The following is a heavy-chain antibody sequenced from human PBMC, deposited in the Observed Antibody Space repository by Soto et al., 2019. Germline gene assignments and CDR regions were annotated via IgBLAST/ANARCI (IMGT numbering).Heavy chain of an antibody. CDR2: ISAYSGNT. Sequence: QVQLVQSGAEVKKPGASVKVSCKASGYTFTSYGISWVRQATGQGLEWMGWISAYSGNTNYAQKLQGRVTMTTYTTTSKAYAELGSLRYDSAAVYYCAGDAPKAAVVTGADYWGQGTLVTVSS. CDR1: GYTFTSYG. CDR3: AGDAPKAAVVTGADY. V-gene: IGHV1-18*01. D-gene: IGHD5-18*01. J-gene: IGHJ4*02.